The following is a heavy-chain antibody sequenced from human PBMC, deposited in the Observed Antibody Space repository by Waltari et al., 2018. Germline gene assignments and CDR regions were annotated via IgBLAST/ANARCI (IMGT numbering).Heavy chain of an antibody. Sequence: QVQLIESGGGVVQPGRSLRLSCVATGFTFNLYGMHWVRQAPGKGLEWVAVIMKDGMNQYYGESVRCRFTIARDNSKYTVFLEMSDLIVDDTAVYYCGRDAGYTYGSIDHWGQGTLVSVSS. J-gene: IGHJ4*02. D-gene: IGHD5-18*01. V-gene: IGHV3-33*01. CDR3: GRDAGYTYGSIDH. CDR1: GFTFNLYG. CDR2: IMKDGMNQ.